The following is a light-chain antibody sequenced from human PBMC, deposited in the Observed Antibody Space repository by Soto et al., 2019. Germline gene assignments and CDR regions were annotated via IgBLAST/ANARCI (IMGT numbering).Light chain of an antibody. Sequence: EIVMTQSPATLSVSPGERATLSCRASQSVSSNLAWYQQKPGQPPRLLIHDASTRATGIPARFSGSGSGTEFTLTISSLQPDDFATYYCQQYNSYPLTFGGGTKVDIK. CDR1: QSVSSN. V-gene: IGKV3D-15*01. CDR3: QQYNSYPLT. CDR2: DAS. J-gene: IGKJ4*01.